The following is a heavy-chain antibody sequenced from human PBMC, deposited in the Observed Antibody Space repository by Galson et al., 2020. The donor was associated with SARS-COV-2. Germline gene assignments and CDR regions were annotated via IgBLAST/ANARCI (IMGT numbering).Heavy chain of an antibody. D-gene: IGHD3-3*01. Sequence: GGSLRLSCAASGFTFSSYGMHWVRQAPGKGLEWVAFIRYDGSNKYYADSVKGRFTISRDNSKNTLYLQMNSLRAEDTAVYYCVKDRYYDFWSGYEFDPWGQGTLVTVSS. V-gene: IGHV3-30*02. CDR3: VKDRYYDFWSGYEFDP. CDR1: GFTFSSYG. J-gene: IGHJ5*02. CDR2: IRYDGSNK.